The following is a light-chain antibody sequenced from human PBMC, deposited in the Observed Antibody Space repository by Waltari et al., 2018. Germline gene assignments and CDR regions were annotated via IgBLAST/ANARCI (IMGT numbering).Light chain of an antibody. CDR1: HSVSSN. Sequence: DIVLTQSPGILSLSPGERAVLSCRASHSVSSNYLAWYQQKPGQAPRLLIYEASNSATGVPPRFSGSGAGTEVTLTISSLQSEDFAVYSCQQYNDWPLTFGGGTKVEIK. CDR3: QQYNDWPLT. V-gene: IGKV3-15*01. J-gene: IGKJ4*01. CDR2: EAS.